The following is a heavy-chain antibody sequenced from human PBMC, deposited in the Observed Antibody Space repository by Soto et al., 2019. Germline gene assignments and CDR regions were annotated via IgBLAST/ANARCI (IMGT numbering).Heavy chain of an antibody. CDR1: GFTFRSYS. Sequence: PGGSLRLSCAASGFTFRSYSMNWVRQAPGKGLDWISYISASTTSIYYADSVQGRFTISRDNAKNSLFLQMNSLRAEDTAVYYCARDYYKYYDSSGYYRSPAYWGQGTLVTAPQ. V-gene: IGHV3-48*01. CDR3: ARDYYKYYDSSGYYRSPAY. D-gene: IGHD3-22*01. CDR2: ISASTTSI. J-gene: IGHJ4*02.